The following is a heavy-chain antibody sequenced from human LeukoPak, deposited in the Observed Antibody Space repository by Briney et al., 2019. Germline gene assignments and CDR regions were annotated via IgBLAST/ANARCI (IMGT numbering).Heavy chain of an antibody. CDR2: INPSGGST. CDR1: GYTFTSYY. J-gene: IGHJ4*02. D-gene: IGHD5-12*01. V-gene: IGHV1-46*01. CDR3: ARDGSGYDLGFDY. Sequence: ASVTVSCTASGYTFTSYYMHWVRQAPGQGLGWMGIINPSGGSTSYAQKFQGRVTMTRDMSTSTVYMELSSLRSEDTAAYYCARDGSGYDLGFDYWGQGTLVTVSS.